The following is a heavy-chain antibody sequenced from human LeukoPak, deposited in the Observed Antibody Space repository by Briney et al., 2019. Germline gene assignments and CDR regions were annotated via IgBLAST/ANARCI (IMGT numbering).Heavy chain of an antibody. CDR2: ISASGGTT. CDR1: GFTFSSCA. V-gene: IGHV3-23*01. J-gene: IGHJ4*02. Sequence: GGSLRLSCAASGFTFSSCAMSWVRQAPGKGLEWVSGISASGGTTYYADSVKGRFTISRDNSKNTLVLQLNSLRAEDTAVYYCVKDPTDFDSSGQTYFDYWGQGTLVTVSS. CDR3: VKDPTDFDSSGQTYFDY. D-gene: IGHD3-22*01.